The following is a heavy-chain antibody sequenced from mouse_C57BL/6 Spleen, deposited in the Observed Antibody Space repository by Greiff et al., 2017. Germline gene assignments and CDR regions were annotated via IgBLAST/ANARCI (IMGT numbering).Heavy chain of an antibody. CDR2: IHPNSGST. J-gene: IGHJ2*01. CDR1: GYTFTSYW. Sequence: QVQLQQPGAELVKPGASVKLSCKASGYTFTSYWMHWVKQRPGQGLEWIGMIHPNSGSTNYNEKFKSKATLTVDKSSSTAYMQLSSLTSEDSAVYYCARGGLLRFEHDYWGQGTTLKVTS. D-gene: IGHD1-1*01. V-gene: IGHV1-64*01. CDR3: ARGGLLRFEHDY.